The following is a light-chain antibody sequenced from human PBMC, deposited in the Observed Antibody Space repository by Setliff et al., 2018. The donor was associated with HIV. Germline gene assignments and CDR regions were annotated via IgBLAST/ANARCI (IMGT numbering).Light chain of an antibody. Sequence: TTACTGSTSDVGAYDYVSWYQQYPGKAPKLLIYEVTNRPSGISNRFSASKSGNTAFLTISGVRPEDEADYFCTSYTSSNTYVFGSGTKVTVL. V-gene: IGLV2-14*01. CDR1: TSDVGAYDY. CDR2: EVT. CDR3: TSYTSSNTYV. J-gene: IGLJ1*01.